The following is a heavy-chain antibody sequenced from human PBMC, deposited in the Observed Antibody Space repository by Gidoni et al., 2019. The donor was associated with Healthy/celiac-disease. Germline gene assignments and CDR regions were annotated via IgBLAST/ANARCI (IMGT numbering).Heavy chain of an antibody. V-gene: IGHV3-30-3*01. CDR3: ARDRYYYDSSGYYSYYYYGMDV. Sequence: QVQLVESGGGVVQPGRSLRLSCAASGFTFSSYAMHWVRQAPGKGLEWVAVISYDGSNKYYADSVKGRFTISRDNSKNTLYLQMNSLRAEDTAVYYCARDRYYYDSSGYYSYYYYGMDVWGQGTTVTVSS. J-gene: IGHJ6*02. CDR1: GFTFSSYA. D-gene: IGHD3-22*01. CDR2: ISYDGSNK.